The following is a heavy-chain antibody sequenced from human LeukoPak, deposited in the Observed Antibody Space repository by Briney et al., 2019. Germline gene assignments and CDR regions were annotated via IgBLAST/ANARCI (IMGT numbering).Heavy chain of an antibody. V-gene: IGHV3-66*01. CDR3: ARDPKYSGSAFDY. CDR1: GFTVSSNY. D-gene: IGHD1-26*01. J-gene: IGHJ4*02. Sequence: PGGSLGLSCAASGFTVSSNYMSWVRQAPGKGLEWVSVIYSGGSTYYADSVKGRFTISRDNSKNTLYLQMNSLRAEDTAVYYCARDPKYSGSAFDYWGQGTLVTVSS. CDR2: IYSGGST.